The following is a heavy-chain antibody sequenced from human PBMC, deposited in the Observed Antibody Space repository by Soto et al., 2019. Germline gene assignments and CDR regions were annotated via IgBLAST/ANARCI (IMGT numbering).Heavy chain of an antibody. CDR2: IYYSGST. D-gene: IGHD3-3*01. J-gene: IGHJ5*02. CDR3: ARGRFLEWLLVNWFDP. Sequence: PSETLSLTCTVSGGSISSGDYYWSWIRQPPGKGLEWIGYIYYSGSTYYNPSLKSRVTISVDTSKNQFSLKLSSVTAADTAVYYCARGRFLEWLLVNWFDPWGQGTLVTVSS. V-gene: IGHV4-30-4*01. CDR1: GGSISSGDYY.